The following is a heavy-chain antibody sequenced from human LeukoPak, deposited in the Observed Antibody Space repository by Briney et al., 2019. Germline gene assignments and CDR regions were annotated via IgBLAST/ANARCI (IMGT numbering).Heavy chain of an antibody. Sequence: QSGGSLRLSCAASGFIVNNNYMSWVRQAPGKGLEWVSVIYTGGSTYYADSVKGRFTISRDNSKNTLYLQMNTLRVEDTAVYYCARSSYGSGSHPFDYWGQGTLVTVSS. J-gene: IGHJ4*02. CDR1: GFIVNNNY. D-gene: IGHD3-10*01. V-gene: IGHV3-53*01. CDR3: ARSSYGSGSHPFDY. CDR2: IYTGGST.